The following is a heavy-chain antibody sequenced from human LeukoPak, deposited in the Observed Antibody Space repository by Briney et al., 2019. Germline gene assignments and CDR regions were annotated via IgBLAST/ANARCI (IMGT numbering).Heavy chain of an antibody. CDR1: GGSISSSSYY. CDR3: ARSGYSSSWYLDY. D-gene: IGHD6-13*01. Sequence: SDTVSLTCTVCGGSISSSSYYWGWIRQPPGKGLEWMGSIYYCGSTYYHPSLKSRVTISVDTSKNQFSLKLSSVTAADTAVYYCARSGYSSSWYLDYWGQGTLVTVSS. J-gene: IGHJ4*02. V-gene: IGHV4-39*01. CDR2: IYYCGST.